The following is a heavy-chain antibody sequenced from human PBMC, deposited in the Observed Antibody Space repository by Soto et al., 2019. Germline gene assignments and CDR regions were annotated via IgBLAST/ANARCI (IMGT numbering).Heavy chain of an antibody. J-gene: IGHJ3*02. D-gene: IGHD2-15*01. CDR3: AIAGYCSGGSCYPDDAFDI. Sequence: QVQLQQWGAGLLKPSETLSLTCAVYGGSFSGYYWSWIRQPPGKGLEWIGEINHSGSTNYNPSLKSRVTISVDTSKHQFSLKLSSVTAADTAVYYCAIAGYCSGGSCYPDDAFDIWGQGTMVTVSS. CDR2: INHSGST. V-gene: IGHV4-34*01. CDR1: GGSFSGYY.